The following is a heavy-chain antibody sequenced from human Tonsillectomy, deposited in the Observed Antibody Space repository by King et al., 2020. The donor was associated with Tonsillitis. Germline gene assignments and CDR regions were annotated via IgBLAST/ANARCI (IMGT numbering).Heavy chain of an antibody. D-gene: IGHD6-19*01. J-gene: IGHJ4*02. V-gene: IGHV3-23*04. CDR3: AKDYSGSHY. CDR2: IIGSGGST. CDR1: GFTFSKNA. Sequence: VQLVESGGGLVQPGGSLRLSCAVSGFTFSKNAMSWVRQTPGKGLEWVSGIIGSGGSTYYADSVKGRFIISRDNSKNTLYLQMNSLRAEDTAVYYCAKDYSGSHYWGQGTLVTVSS.